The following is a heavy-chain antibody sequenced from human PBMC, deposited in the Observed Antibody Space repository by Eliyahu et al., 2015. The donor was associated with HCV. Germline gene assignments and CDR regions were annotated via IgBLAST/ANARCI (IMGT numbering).Heavy chain of an antibody. Sequence: EEQLVQSGAEVKKPGESLKISCQGSGDSFTNYWIGWVRQMPGKGLEWMGNIYPGDSDTIYSPSFQGHVTISVDKSINTAYLQWSSLKASDTANYYCARGYTYGLDVWSQGTTVTVSS. CDR2: IYPGDSDT. D-gene: IGHD6-13*01. J-gene: IGHJ6*02. V-gene: IGHV5-51*03. CDR1: GDSFTNYW. CDR3: ARGYTYGLDV.